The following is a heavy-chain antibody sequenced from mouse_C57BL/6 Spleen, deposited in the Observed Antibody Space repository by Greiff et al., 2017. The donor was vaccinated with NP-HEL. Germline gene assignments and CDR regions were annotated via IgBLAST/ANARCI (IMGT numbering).Heavy chain of an antibody. D-gene: IGHD2-1*01. J-gene: IGHJ2*01. CDR1: GYAFSSSW. CDR2: IYPGDGDT. V-gene: IGHV1-82*01. CDR3: ARGENYGNEFDY. Sequence: QVQLKESGPELVKPGASVKISCKASGYAFSSSWMNWVKQRPGKGLEWIGRIYPGDGDTNYNGKFKGKAPLTADKSSSTAYMQLSSLTSEDSAVYFCARGENYGNEFDYWGQGTTLTVSS.